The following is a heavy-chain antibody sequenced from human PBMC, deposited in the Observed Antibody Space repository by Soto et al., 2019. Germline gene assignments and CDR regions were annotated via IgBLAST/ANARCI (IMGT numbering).Heavy chain of an antibody. CDR1: GGSISSYC. Sequence: QVQLQESGPGLVKPSETLSLTCTVSGGSISSYCWSWIRQPPGKGLEWIGYIYYSGSTNYNPSLKSRVTISVDTSKNQFSLKLSSVTAADTAVYYCARRWGSAADYWGQGTLVTVSS. CDR2: IYYSGST. V-gene: IGHV4-59*08. J-gene: IGHJ4*02. D-gene: IGHD2-15*01. CDR3: ARRWGSAADY.